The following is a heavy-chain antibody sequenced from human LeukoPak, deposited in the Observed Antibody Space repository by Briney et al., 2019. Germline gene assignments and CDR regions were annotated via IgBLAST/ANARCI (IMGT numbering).Heavy chain of an antibody. J-gene: IGHJ4*02. CDR2: IIPIFGTA. CDR1: GGTFSSYA. D-gene: IGHD3-22*01. V-gene: IGHV1-69*13. Sequence: SVKVSCKASGGTFSSYAISWVRQAPGQGLEWMGGIIPIFGTANYAQKFQGRVTITADESTSTAYMELSSLRSEDTAVYYCARSHSMIVVAPFDYWGQGTLVTVSS. CDR3: ARSHSMIVVAPFDY.